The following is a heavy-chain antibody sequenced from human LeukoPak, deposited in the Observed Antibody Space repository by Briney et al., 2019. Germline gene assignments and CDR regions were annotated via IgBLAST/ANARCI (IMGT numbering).Heavy chain of an antibody. CDR1: GFTFSSNW. CDR3: VLGPNLDY. CDR2: IKQDGSEK. V-gene: IGHV3-7*02. Sequence: PGGSLRLSCVDSGFTFSSNWMSWVRQAPGKGLEWVASIKQDGSEKHYVDPVKGRFIISRDNAKKSLFLQMNSLRVEDTDVYYCVLGPNLDYWGQGTLVTVSS. D-gene: IGHD1-26*01. J-gene: IGHJ4*02.